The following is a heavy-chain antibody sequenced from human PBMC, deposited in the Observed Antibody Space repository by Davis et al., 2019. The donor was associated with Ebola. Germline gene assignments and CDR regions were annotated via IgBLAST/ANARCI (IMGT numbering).Heavy chain of an antibody. CDR1: GYSFTTYG. V-gene: IGHV1-69*13. Sequence: SVKVSCKASGYSFTTYGMNWVRQAPGQGLEWMGGIIAVFGTTHYAQKFQGRVIITADESTSTVYMELSSLTSEDTAVYYCVRDRYYYNSGNFDYWGQGTLVTVSS. J-gene: IGHJ4*02. D-gene: IGHD3-10*01. CDR3: VRDRYYYNSGNFDY. CDR2: IIAVFGTT.